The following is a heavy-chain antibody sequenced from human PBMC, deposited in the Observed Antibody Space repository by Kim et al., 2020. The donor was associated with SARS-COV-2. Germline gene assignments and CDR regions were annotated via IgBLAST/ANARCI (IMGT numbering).Heavy chain of an antibody. D-gene: IGHD3-9*01. J-gene: IGHJ4*02. Sequence: NPARNSRVTITVDTSKNQLSLELSSVTAADTAVYYCARVSPAGYKYYFDYWGQGTLVTVSS. CDR3: ARVSPAGYKYYFDY. V-gene: IGHV4-4*08.